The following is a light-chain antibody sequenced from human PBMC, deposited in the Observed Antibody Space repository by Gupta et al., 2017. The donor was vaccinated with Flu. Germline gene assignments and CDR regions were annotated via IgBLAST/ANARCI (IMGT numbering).Light chain of an antibody. CDR2: LNSDGSH. V-gene: IGLV4-69*01. CDR3: QTWGTDSRV. Sequence: VKLTGTLSSRDSSYAIAWHQQQPEKGPRYLMKLNSDGSHFKGDGSPDRFSGASSGAERYLTISSHQSEDEADYYCQTWGTDSRVFGGGTKLTVL. CDR1: SRDSSYA. J-gene: IGLJ3*02.